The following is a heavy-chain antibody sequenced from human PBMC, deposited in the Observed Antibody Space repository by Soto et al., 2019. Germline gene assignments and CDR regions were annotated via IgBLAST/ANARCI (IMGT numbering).Heavy chain of an antibody. V-gene: IGHV1-18*01. D-gene: IGHD6-13*01. Sequence: QVQLVQSGAEVKKPGASVKVSCKASGYTFTSYGISWVRQAPGQGPEWMGWISTNNGNTNYAQKIRGRXTXTXXTSTSTAYMELRSLRSDDTAVYYCARHTSSWPFDYWGQGTLVTVSS. CDR1: GYTFTSYG. J-gene: IGHJ4*02. CDR3: ARHTSSWPFDY. CDR2: ISTNNGNT.